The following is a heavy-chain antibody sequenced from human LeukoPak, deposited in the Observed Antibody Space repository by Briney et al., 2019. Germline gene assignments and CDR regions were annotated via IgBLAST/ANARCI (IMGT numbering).Heavy chain of an antibody. CDR3: ARGLYDFWSGYSETYFDY. Sequence: SETLSLTCAVYGGSFSGYYWSWIRQPPGKGLEWIGEINHSGSTNYNPSLKSRVTISVDTSKNQFSLKLSSVTAADTAVYYCARGLYDFWSGYSETYFDYWGQGTLVTVSS. J-gene: IGHJ4*02. CDR1: GGSFSGYY. V-gene: IGHV4-34*01. D-gene: IGHD3-3*01. CDR2: INHSGST.